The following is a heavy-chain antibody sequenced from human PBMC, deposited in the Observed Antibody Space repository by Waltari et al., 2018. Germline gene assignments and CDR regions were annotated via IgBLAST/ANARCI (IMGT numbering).Heavy chain of an antibody. D-gene: IGHD1-1*01. V-gene: IGHV1-2*02. CDR1: GYTFTAYF. CDR2: LDPKTGDR. Sequence: QVQLVQSGTEVTKPGASVEVSCQAFGYTFTAYFLHWVRQAPGQGLEWMWWLDPKTGDRNSAPRFQGRVTMTRDTSINTAYLKVTSLKSDDTAVYYCVRDVNDDPRGDYWGQGTLVTVSS. J-gene: IGHJ4*02. CDR3: VRDVNDDPRGDY.